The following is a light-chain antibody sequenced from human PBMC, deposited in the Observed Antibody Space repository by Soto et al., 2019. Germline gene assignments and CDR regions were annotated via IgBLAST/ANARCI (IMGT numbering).Light chain of an antibody. CDR2: NNN. CDR1: SSNIGSNT. CDR3: AAWDDSLNGLV. Sequence: QSVLTQPPSASGTPGQRVTISCSGSSSNIGSNTVIWYQQLPGTAPKLLIYNNNQRPSGVPDRFSGSKSGTSASLAISGLQSEDEDDYYCAAWDDSLNGLVFGTGTKLTVL. V-gene: IGLV1-44*01. J-gene: IGLJ1*01.